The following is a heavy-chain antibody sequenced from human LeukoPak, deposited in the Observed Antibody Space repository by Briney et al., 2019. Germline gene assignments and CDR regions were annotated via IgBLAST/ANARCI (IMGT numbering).Heavy chain of an antibody. CDR1: GFAFRNFA. Sequence: QPGRSLRLSCSASGFAFRNFAMHWVRQAPGKGLEWVAVVSYEGTIKYYTDSAKGRFTISRDNSSNIISLQMNNLTTEDTATYYCAREKFDSWGQGALVTVSP. J-gene: IGHJ5*01. V-gene: IGHV3-30*14. CDR3: AREKFDS. CDR2: VSYEGTIK.